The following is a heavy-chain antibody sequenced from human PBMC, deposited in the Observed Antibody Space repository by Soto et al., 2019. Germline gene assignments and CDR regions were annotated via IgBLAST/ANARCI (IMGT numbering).Heavy chain of an antibody. Sequence: PSETLSLTCTVSGGSLIARGFYWSWIRQHPGKGLEWIGYIFSSGTTYYNPSLKSRVTISVDTSKNQFSLKLNSVTAEDTAVYYCARSVDPWGPGTLVTV. CDR2: IFSSGTT. CDR1: GGSLIARGFY. CDR3: ARSVDP. V-gene: IGHV4-31*03. J-gene: IGHJ5*02.